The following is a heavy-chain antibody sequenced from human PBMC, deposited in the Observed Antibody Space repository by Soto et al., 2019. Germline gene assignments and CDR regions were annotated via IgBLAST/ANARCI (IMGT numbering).Heavy chain of an antibody. CDR2: INPNSGGT. CDR1: GYTFSDYY. D-gene: IGHD5-12*01. V-gene: IGHV1-2*04. Sequence: QVQLVQSGAEVKKPGASVKVSCKASGYTFSDYYIHWMRHAPGQGLEWMGWINPNSGGTKYAHKFQGWVTMTRDTSIKTAYMELTRLTSDDTAVYYCARESGGATATLDYYYFYMDVWGKGTTVTVSS. CDR3: ARESGGATATLDYYYFYMDV. J-gene: IGHJ6*03.